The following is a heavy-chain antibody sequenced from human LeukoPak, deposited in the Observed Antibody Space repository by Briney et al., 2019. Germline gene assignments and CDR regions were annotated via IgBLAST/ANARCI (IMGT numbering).Heavy chain of an antibody. CDR1: GGSFSGYY. CDR3: ARSRDGYNYWGYYFDY. D-gene: IGHD5-24*01. V-gene: IGHV4-34*01. Sequence: SETLSLTCAVYGGSFSGYYWSWIRQPPGKGLEWIGEINHSGSTNYNPSLKSRVTISVDTSKNQFSLKLSSVTAADTAVYYCARSRDGYNYWGYYFDYWGQGTLVTVSS. J-gene: IGHJ4*02. CDR2: INHSGST.